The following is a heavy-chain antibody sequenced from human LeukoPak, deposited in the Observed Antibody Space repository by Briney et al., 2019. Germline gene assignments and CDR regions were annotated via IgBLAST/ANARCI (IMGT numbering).Heavy chain of an antibody. Sequence: GGSLRLSCAASGFTFSNNAMSWVRQAPGKGLEWVSATSTSGGSAFYADSVKGRFIISRDNSKNTLYLQMDSLRADDTAVYYCARYSGSYYYPPAWDLWGQGTLVTVSS. J-gene: IGHJ4*02. D-gene: IGHD1-26*01. CDR1: GFTFSNNA. V-gene: IGHV3-23*01. CDR2: TSTSGGSA. CDR3: ARYSGSYYYPPAWDL.